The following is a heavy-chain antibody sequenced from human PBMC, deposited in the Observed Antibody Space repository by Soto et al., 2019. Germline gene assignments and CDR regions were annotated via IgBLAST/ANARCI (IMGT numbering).Heavy chain of an antibody. Sequence: QLQLQESGPGLVKPSETLSLTCIVSGESISGTIYYWGWSRQPPGKGLEWIGSIYYSGSTYYNPSLKSRVTISVDTSKNHFSLKLTSVTAADTAVYYCARPGGSGWFYFDSWGQGSQVTVSS. J-gene: IGHJ4*02. V-gene: IGHV4-39*02. CDR3: ARPGGSGWFYFDS. CDR1: GESISGTIYY. D-gene: IGHD6-13*01. CDR2: IYYSGST.